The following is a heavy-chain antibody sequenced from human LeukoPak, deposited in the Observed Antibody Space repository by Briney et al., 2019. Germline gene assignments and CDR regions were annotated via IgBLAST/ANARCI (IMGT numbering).Heavy chain of an antibody. CDR3: ASDIVATSGDF. J-gene: IGHJ4*02. V-gene: IGHV3-11*01. CDR2: ITSSGDDI. Sequence: GGSLRLSCAASGFTFSDYYMSWIRQAPGKGLEWVAYITSSGDDIYYADSVKGRSTISRDNAKNALFLRMSSLRVEDTATYYGASDIVATSGDFWGQGTLVSVSS. D-gene: IGHD5-12*01. CDR1: GFTFSDYY.